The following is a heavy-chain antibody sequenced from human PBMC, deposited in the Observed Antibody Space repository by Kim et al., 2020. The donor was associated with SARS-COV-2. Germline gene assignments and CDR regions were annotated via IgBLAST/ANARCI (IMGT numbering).Heavy chain of an antibody. D-gene: IGHD2-15*01. J-gene: IGHJ4*02. CDR3: TKAYCSAANCRGED. V-gene: IGHV3-30*02. Sequence: YAHSVRGRFTLSRDNSKNTLYLQMNSRRAEDTAGYYCTKAYCSAANCRGEDWGQGTLVTVSS.